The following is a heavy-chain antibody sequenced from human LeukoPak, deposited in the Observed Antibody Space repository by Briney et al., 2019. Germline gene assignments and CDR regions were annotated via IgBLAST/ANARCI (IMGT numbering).Heavy chain of an antibody. V-gene: IGHV4-30-4*01. J-gene: IGHJ4*02. CDR2: IYYSGST. CDR3: ASELLGRRTGDVY. D-gene: IGHD3/OR15-3a*01. Sequence: KTSQTLSRTCTVSRGSLSRGDYYWSSIRQPPGKGLEWIGYIYYSGSTYYNPSLKSRVTISVDTSKNQFSLKPGSVTAADRAAYCCASELLGRRTGDVYWGQGT. CDR1: RGSLSRGDYY.